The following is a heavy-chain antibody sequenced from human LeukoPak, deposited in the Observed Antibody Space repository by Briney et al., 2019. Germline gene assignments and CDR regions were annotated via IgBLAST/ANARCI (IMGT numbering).Heavy chain of an antibody. CDR2: ISPSGDIT. D-gene: IGHD3-10*01. CDR3: AREMSGSGMTY. V-gene: IGHV3-21*01. Sequence: GGTLRLSCAASGFTFSNHGMNWVRQAPGKGLEWVSGISPSGDITYYADSVKGRFTISRDNAKNSLILYMSNLRVEDTAVYYCAREMSGSGMTYWGQGTQATVSS. CDR1: GFTFSNHG. J-gene: IGHJ4*02.